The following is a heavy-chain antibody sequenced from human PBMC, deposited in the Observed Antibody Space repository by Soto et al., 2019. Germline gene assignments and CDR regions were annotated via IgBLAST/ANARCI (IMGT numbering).Heavy chain of an antibody. Sequence: ASVKVSCKASGYTFTDYGIGCVRQAPGQGLEWMGWISTYNGDTKYTQNFRGRVTMTADTSTTTAYMELTSLTSDDTAIYYCAREYCNSSSCYGSYFWGQGTLVTVSS. CDR1: GYTFTDYG. CDR2: ISTYNGDT. D-gene: IGHD2-2*01. J-gene: IGHJ1*01. V-gene: IGHV1-18*01. CDR3: AREYCNSSSCYGSYF.